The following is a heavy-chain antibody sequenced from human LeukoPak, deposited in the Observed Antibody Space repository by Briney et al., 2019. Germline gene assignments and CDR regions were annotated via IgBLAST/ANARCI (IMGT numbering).Heavy chain of an antibody. Sequence: ASVRVSCKVSGYSLTELAMHWVRQAPGKGLELMGGFDPEDGETIYAQKFQGRVTMTEDTSTDTAYMELSSLRSEDTAVYYCATNVLRYSSSWPLDYWGQGTLVTVSS. D-gene: IGHD6-13*01. J-gene: IGHJ4*02. V-gene: IGHV1-24*01. CDR3: ATNVLRYSSSWPLDY. CDR1: GYSLTELA. CDR2: FDPEDGET.